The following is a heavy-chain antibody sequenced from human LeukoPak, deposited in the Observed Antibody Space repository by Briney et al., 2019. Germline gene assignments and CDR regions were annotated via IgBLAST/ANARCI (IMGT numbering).Heavy chain of an antibody. CDR1: GFTFSSYE. CDR3: ASLDYYYYYGMDV. CDR2: ISSSGSTI. J-gene: IGHJ6*02. Sequence: GGSLRLSCVASGFTFSSYEMNWVRQAPGKGLEWVSYISSSGSTIYYADSVKGRFTISRDNAKNSLYLQMNRLRAEDTAVYYCASLDYYYYYGMDVWGQGTTVTVSS. V-gene: IGHV3-48*03.